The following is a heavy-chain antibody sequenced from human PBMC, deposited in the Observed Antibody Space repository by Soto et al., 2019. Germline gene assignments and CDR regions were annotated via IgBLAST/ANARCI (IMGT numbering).Heavy chain of an antibody. Sequence: SETLCLTCTGSGGSFSSYYWSWIGQPPGKGREGIGYIYYGVTTNHHPPPKSRVTKSVDTSKNQFSLTLSSVTAADTAVYYCARGRWDRNPSSQGDYYYYSMDVWRKGTTATVSS. CDR2: IYYGVTT. V-gene: IGHV4-59*01. J-gene: IGHJ6*03. CDR3: ARGRWDRNPSSQGDYYYYSMDV. CDR1: GGSFSSYY. D-gene: IGHD1-26*01.